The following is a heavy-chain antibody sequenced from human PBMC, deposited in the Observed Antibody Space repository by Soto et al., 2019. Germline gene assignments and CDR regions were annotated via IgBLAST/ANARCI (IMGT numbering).Heavy chain of an antibody. CDR2: ISGSGGST. D-gene: IGHD2-15*01. J-gene: IGHJ6*04. CDR3: AKGQSRMTAFLDV. V-gene: IGHV3-23*01. CDR1: GFTFSSYA. Sequence: EVQLLESGGGLVQPGGSLRLSCAASGFTFSSYAMSWVRQAPGKGLEWVSAISGSGGSTYYADSVKGRFTISRDNSKNTLYLQMNSQRAEDTAVYYCAKGQSRMTAFLDVWGKGTTVTVSS.